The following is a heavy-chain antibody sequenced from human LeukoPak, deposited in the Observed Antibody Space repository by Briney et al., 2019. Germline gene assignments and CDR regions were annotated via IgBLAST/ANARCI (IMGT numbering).Heavy chain of an antibody. CDR1: GGSFSTYY. CDR3: ARSGVRYSSSWTPMADWFDP. CDR2: IYHSGST. J-gene: IGHJ5*02. Sequence: SETLSLTCTVSGGSFSTYYWSWIRQPPGKGLEWIGYIYHSGSTNYNPSLKSRVTISVDTSKNQFSLKLSSVTTADTAVYYCARSGVRYSSSWTPMADWFDPWGQGTLVTVSS. D-gene: IGHD6-13*01. V-gene: IGHV4-59*01.